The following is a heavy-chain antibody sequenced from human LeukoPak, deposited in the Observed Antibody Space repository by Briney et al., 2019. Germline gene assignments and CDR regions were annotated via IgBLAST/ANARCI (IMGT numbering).Heavy chain of an antibody. CDR2: ISYDGRNK. Sequence: PGGSLRLSCAASGFTFSSYGMHWVRQAPGKGLEWVAAISYDGRNKEYEDSVKGRFTISRDNSKNTVYLQMNSLRAEDTAVYNCAKDRGYSHGFDYWGQGTLVTVSS. CDR3: AKDRGYSHGFDY. D-gene: IGHD5-18*01. J-gene: IGHJ4*02. V-gene: IGHV3-30*18. CDR1: GFTFSSYG.